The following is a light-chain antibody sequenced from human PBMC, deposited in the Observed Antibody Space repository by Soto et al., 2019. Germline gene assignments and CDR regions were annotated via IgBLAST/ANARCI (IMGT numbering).Light chain of an antibody. CDR1: SSDVGGYNY. Sequence: QSVLTQPASVSGSPGQSITISCTGTSSDVGGYNYVSWYQQHPGKAPKLMIYEVSNRPSGVSNRFSGSKSGNTASLTISGLQAEDEADYYSSSYTSSSTFPYVFGTGTKLTVL. J-gene: IGLJ1*01. CDR2: EVS. CDR3: SSYTSSSTFPYV. V-gene: IGLV2-14*01.